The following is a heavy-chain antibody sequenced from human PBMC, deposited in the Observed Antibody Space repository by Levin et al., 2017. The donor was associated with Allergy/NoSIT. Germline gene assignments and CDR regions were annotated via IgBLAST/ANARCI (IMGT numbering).Heavy chain of an antibody. V-gene: IGHV1-69*04. CDR1: GGTFSSYA. CDR2: IIPILGIT. Sequence: SVKVSCKASGGTFSSYAITWVRQAPGQGLEWMGRIIPILGITNYAQKFQGRVTITVDKSTSTAYMELSSLRSEDTAVYYCATDPRLEGYCTSTSCLAGYMDVWGKGTTVTVSS. D-gene: IGHD2-2*01. CDR3: ATDPRLEGYCTSTSCLAGYMDV. J-gene: IGHJ6*03.